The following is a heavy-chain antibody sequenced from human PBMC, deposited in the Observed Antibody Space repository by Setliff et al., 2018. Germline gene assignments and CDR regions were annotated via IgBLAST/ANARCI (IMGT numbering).Heavy chain of an antibody. J-gene: IGHJ4*01. V-gene: IGHV1-2*02. CDR3: ARRSGDRGMTTGWPDDFDY. Sequence: ASVKVSCKTSGYTFTNYYLHWVRQAPGQGLEWMGWIHPTSGGTKYPQKFEGRVTMTRDTSISTGYMELSGLRSDDTAVYYCARRSGDRGMTTGWPDDFDYWGRGTLVTVSS. CDR1: GYTFTNYY. CDR2: IHPTSGGT. D-gene: IGHD4-17*01.